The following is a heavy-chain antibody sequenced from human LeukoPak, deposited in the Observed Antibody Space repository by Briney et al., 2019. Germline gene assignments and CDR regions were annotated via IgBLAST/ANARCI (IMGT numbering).Heavy chain of an antibody. CDR3: AKRPYDSSGFHYFDY. D-gene: IGHD3-22*01. CDR1: GFTFSSYA. CDR2: ISSSGDST. V-gene: IGHV3-23*01. J-gene: IGHJ4*02. Sequence: GGSLRLSCAASGFTFSSYAMSWVRQAPGKGLEWVSAISSSGDSTYYADSVKGRFTISRDNSKSTLYLQMNSLRAEDTAVYYCAKRPYDSSGFHYFDYWAQGTLVTVSS.